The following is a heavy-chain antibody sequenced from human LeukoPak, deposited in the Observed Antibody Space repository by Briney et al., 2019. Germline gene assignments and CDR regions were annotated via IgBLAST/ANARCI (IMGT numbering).Heavy chain of an antibody. CDR1: GFTFANYV. CDR3: AKGSGYYGSNAEYYFDY. J-gene: IGHJ4*02. Sequence: GGSLRLSCAASGFTFANYVTTWVRQAPGKGLEWVSDIVGSGGNTFYANSVKGRFTISRDNSKNTLYLQMSSLRAEDSALYYCAKGSGYYGSNAEYYFDYWGQGTLVTVSS. CDR2: IVGSGGNT. D-gene: IGHD4-23*01. V-gene: IGHV3-23*01.